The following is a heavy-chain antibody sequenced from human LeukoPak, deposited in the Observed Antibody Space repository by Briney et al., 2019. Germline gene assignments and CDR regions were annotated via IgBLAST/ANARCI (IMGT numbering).Heavy chain of an antibody. V-gene: IGHV3-23*01. CDR3: SRDSPSIAGCFDY. CDR1: GFTFSSYA. J-gene: IGHJ4*02. CDR2: ISGSGGST. D-gene: IGHD6-6*01. Sequence: GGSLRLSCAASGFTFSSYAMSWVRQAPGKGLEWVSAISGSGGSTYYADSVKGRFTISRDNAKNSLYLQVNSLRAGETAVYYCSRDSPSIAGCFDYWGQGALVTVSS.